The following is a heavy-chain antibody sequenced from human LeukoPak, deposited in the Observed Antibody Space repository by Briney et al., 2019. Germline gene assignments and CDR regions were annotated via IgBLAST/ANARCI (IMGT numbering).Heavy chain of an antibody. Sequence: GGSLRLSCSASGFTFSSYAMHWVRQAPGKGLEYVSAISSNGGSTYYADSVKGRFTISRDNSKNTLYLQMSSLRAEGTAVYYCVKWGSYRHFDYWGQGTLVTVSS. V-gene: IGHV3-64D*06. D-gene: IGHD3-16*02. CDR3: VKWGSYRHFDY. CDR1: GFTFSSYA. J-gene: IGHJ4*02. CDR2: ISSNGGST.